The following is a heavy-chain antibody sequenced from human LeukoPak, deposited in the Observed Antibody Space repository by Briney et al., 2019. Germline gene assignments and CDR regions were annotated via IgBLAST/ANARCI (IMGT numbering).Heavy chain of an antibody. J-gene: IGHJ4*02. Sequence: PSETLSLTCTVSVGSISSHYWSWIRQPPGKGLEWIGYIYYSGSTNYNPSLKSRVTISVDTSKNQFSLKLSSVTAADTAVYYCASGTWFGVDYWGQGTLVTVSS. CDR1: VGSISSHY. V-gene: IGHV4-59*11. CDR3: ASGTWFGVDY. D-gene: IGHD3-10*01. CDR2: IYYSGST.